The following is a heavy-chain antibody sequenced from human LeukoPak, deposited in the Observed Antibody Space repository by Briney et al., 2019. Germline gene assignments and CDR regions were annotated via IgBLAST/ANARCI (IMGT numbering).Heavy chain of an antibody. D-gene: IGHD6-13*01. CDR1: GFTFSSYS. Sequence: GGSLRLSCAASGFTFSSYSMNWVRQAPGKGLEWVSSISSSSSYIYYADSVKGRFTISRDNSKNTLYLQMNSLRAEDTAVYYCAKEGTYTSSWSHFDYWGQGTLVTVSS. CDR2: ISSSSSYI. CDR3: AKEGTYTSSWSHFDY. J-gene: IGHJ4*02. V-gene: IGHV3-21*01.